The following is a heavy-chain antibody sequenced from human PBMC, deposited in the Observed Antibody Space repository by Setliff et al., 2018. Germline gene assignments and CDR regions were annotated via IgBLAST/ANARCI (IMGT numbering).Heavy chain of an antibody. CDR2: INHSGST. J-gene: IGHJ3*02. Sequence: SETLSLTCAVYGGSFSGYYWSWIRQPPGKGLEWIGEINHSGSTNYNPSLKSRFTISVDTSKNQFSLKLSSVTAADTAVYYCARDSSYYGLAFDIWGQGTMVTVSS. D-gene: IGHD3-10*01. V-gene: IGHV4-34*01. CDR1: GGSFSGYY. CDR3: ARDSSYYGLAFDI.